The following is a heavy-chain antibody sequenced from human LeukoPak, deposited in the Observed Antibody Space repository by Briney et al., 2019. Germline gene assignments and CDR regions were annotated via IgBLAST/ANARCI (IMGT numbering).Heavy chain of an antibody. D-gene: IGHD1-26*01. CDR1: GFTFSSYA. Sequence: GGSLRLSCEASGFTFSSYAMHWVRQAPGKGLEWVAVISYDEINKYYADSVKGRFTISGDNSKNTLYLQMNSLRPEDTAVYYCAREESYSGSSYFDYWGQGTLVTVSS. J-gene: IGHJ4*02. V-gene: IGHV3-30-3*01. CDR2: ISYDEINK. CDR3: AREESYSGSSYFDY.